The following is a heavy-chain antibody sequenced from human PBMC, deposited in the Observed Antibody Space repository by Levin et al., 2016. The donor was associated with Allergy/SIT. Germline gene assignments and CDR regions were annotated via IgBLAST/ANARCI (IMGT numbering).Heavy chain of an antibody. Sequence: ASVKVSCKTSGYTFTDYYIHWVRQAPGQGLEWVGIINPTGGRPTFAQKFQGRVTMTTDTSTSTIYMELSSLRSDDTAVYYCARGLGSGSYYDPWGQGTLVTVSS. CDR2: INPTGGRP. CDR3: ARGLGSGSYYDP. V-gene: IGHV1-46*01. D-gene: IGHD3-10*01. J-gene: IGHJ5*02. CDR1: GYTFTDYY.